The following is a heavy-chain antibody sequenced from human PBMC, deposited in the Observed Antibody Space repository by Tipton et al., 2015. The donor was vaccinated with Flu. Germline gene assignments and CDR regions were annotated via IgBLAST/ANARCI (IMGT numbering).Heavy chain of an antibody. J-gene: IGHJ1*01. CDR1: GGSTSSYY. V-gene: IGHV4-59*01. D-gene: IGHD4-23*01. CDR3: ARESHYGGNSGYFQH. CDR2: IYYSGST. Sequence: TLSLTCTVSGGSTSSYYWSWIRQPPGKGLEWIGYIYYSGSTNYNPSLKSRVTISVDTSKNQFSLKLSSVTAADTAVYYCARESHYGGNSGYFQHWGQGTLVTVSS.